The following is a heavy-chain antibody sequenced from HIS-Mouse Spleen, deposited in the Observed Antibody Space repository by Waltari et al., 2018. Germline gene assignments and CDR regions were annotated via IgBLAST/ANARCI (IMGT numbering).Heavy chain of an antibody. V-gene: IGHV3-30*18. CDR3: AKDKHHAFDY. Sequence: QVQLVESGGGVVQPGRSLRLPCAASGFTVSSYGMHWVRQAPGKGLEWVAVISYDGSNKYYADSVKGRFTISRDNSKNTLYLQMNSLRAEDTAVYYCAKDKHHAFDYWGQGTLVTVSS. CDR1: GFTVSSYG. J-gene: IGHJ4*02. CDR2: ISYDGSNK.